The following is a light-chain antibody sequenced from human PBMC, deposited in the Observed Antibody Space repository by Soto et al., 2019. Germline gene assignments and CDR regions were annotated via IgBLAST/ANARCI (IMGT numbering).Light chain of an antibody. Sequence: QSVLTQPASVSGSPGQSITISCTGTSTDVGAYNYVSWYQHHPGKAPKLLLHEVTNRPSGVSNPFSGSKSANTASLTISGLQAEDEADYYCSSYTGSISPLVFGDGTKLTVL. J-gene: IGLJ2*01. CDR1: STDVGAYNY. CDR2: EVT. V-gene: IGLV2-14*01. CDR3: SSYTGSISPLV.